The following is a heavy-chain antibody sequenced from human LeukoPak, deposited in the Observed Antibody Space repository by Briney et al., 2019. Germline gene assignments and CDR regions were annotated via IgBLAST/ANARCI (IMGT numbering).Heavy chain of an antibody. V-gene: IGHV1-58*01. Sequence: GASVKVSCTASGFTFTSKSAVQWVRQARGQRLEWIGWIVVDSDNTNYAQRFQERVPITRDMSTSTAYMELSSLRSEDTAVYYCATPYSSTWFDYWGQGTLVTVSS. CDR3: ATPYSSTWFDY. J-gene: IGHJ4*02. CDR2: IVVDSDNT. CDR1: GFTFTSKSA. D-gene: IGHD6-13*01.